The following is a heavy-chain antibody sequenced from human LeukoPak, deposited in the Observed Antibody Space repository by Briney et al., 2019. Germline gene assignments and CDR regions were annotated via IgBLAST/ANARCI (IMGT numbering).Heavy chain of an antibody. D-gene: IGHD3-10*01. CDR1: GYSFTSYW. J-gene: IGHJ4*02. V-gene: IGHV5-51*01. Sequence: GESLKISCKGSGYSFTSYWIGWVRQMPGKGLEWMGIIYPGDSDTRYSPSFQGQVTISADKSISTAYLQWSSLKASDTAMYYCARRYYYGSGSSKYYFDYWGQGTLVTVPS. CDR3: ARRYYYGSGSSKYYFDY. CDR2: IYPGDSDT.